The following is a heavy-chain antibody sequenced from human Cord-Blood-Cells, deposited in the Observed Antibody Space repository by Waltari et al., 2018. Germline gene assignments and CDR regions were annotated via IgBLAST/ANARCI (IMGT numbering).Heavy chain of an antibody. CDR3: VRPSEYQLLYRYFDL. J-gene: IGHJ2*01. CDR1: GFTFSSYA. D-gene: IGHD2-2*01. Sequence: QVQLVESGGGVVQPGRSLRLSCAASGFTFSSYAMPWVRQAPGKGLEWVAVISYDGSNKYYADSVKGRFTISRDNSKNTLYLQMNSLRAEDTAVYYCVRPSEYQLLYRYFDLWGRGTLVTVSS. CDR2: ISYDGSNK. V-gene: IGHV3-30*04.